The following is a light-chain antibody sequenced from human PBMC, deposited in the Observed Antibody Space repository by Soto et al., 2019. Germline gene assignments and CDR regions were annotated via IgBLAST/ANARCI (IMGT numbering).Light chain of an antibody. J-gene: IGKJ1*01. CDR3: QKYGGSPPT. Sequence: EIVLTQSPGTLSLSPGERATLSCRASQSVSNYLAWYQQKPGQAPRLLIYGASRRATVIPGRFSGSGSGTDFTLTISRLEPEDFAVYYCQKYGGSPPTFGQGTNVEIK. CDR2: GAS. V-gene: IGKV3-20*01. CDR1: QSVSNY.